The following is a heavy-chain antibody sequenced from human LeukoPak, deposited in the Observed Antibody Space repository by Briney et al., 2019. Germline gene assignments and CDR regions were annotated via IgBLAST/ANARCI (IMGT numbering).Heavy chain of an antibody. Sequence: ASVKVSCKASGYTLTGYYMHWVRQAPGQGLEWMGRINPNSGGTNYAQKFQGRVTMTRDTSISTAYMELSRLRSDDTAVYYCARQPDTYYYDSSGSLSGYWGQGTLVTVSS. CDR1: GYTLTGYY. J-gene: IGHJ4*02. CDR3: ARQPDTYYYDSSGSLSGY. CDR2: INPNSGGT. D-gene: IGHD3-22*01. V-gene: IGHV1-2*06.